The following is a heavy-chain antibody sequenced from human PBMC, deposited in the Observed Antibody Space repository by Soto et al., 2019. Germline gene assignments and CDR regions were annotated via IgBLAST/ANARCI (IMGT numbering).Heavy chain of an antibody. CDR1: GGTFSSYT. Sequence: PVKVSCKASGGTFSSYTISWVRQAPGQGLEWMGRIIPILGIANYAQKFQGRVTITADKSTSTAYMELSSLRSEDTAVYYCARGRIYGSGNVYYFDYWGQGTLVTVSS. D-gene: IGHD3-10*01. CDR2: IIPILGIA. V-gene: IGHV1-69*02. J-gene: IGHJ4*02. CDR3: ARGRIYGSGNVYYFDY.